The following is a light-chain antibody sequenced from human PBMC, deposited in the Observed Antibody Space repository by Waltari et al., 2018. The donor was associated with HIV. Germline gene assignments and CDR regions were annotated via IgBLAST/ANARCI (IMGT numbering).Light chain of an antibody. CDR2: EVS. V-gene: IGLV2-23*02. CDR1: TSDVGSYNL. Sequence: QSALTQPASASGSPGQSITNPCTGTTSDVGSYNLVSRYQQHPGKAPKLMIYEVSKRPSGVSNRFSGSKSGNTASLTISGLQAEDEADYYCCSYAGSSTFSYVFGTGTKVTVL. J-gene: IGLJ1*01. CDR3: CSYAGSSTFSYV.